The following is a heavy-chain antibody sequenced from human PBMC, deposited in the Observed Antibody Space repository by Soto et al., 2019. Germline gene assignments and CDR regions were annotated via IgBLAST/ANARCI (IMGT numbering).Heavy chain of an antibody. J-gene: IGHJ6*02. CDR3: AKDNGDYDSYGMDV. CDR1: GFTFSSYG. Sequence: GGSLRLSCAASGFTFSSYGMHWVRQAPGKGLEWVAVISYDGSNKYYADSVKGRFTISRDNSKNTLYLQMNSLRAEDTAVYYCAKDNGDYDSYGMDVWGQGTTVTVSS. CDR2: ISYDGSNK. V-gene: IGHV3-30*18. D-gene: IGHD4-17*01.